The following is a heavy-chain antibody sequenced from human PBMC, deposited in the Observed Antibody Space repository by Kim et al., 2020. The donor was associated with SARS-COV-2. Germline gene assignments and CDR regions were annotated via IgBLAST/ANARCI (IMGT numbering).Heavy chain of an antibody. D-gene: IGHD3-22*01. V-gene: IGHV3-23*01. Sequence: GGSLRLSCAASGFTFSSYAMSWVRQAPGKGLEWVSAISGSGGSTYYADSVKGRFTISRDNSKNTLYLQMNSLRAEDTAVYYCAKYFAPTMIVVAKAVLFDYWGQGTLVTVSS. CDR3: AKYFAPTMIVVAKAVLFDY. J-gene: IGHJ4*02. CDR1: GFTFSSYA. CDR2: ISGSGGST.